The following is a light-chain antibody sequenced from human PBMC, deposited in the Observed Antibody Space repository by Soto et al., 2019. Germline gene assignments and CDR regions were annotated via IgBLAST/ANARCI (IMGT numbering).Light chain of an antibody. J-gene: IGKJ5*01. Sequence: DMQGTQAPSSLSASVGDRVTITCRASQSISRRLNWYQQKPGKAPKLLLNIASSLQSGVPSRFSGSGSGTDFTLTISNVQPADFATYYCQQTYSTPQPFGRGTRLEIK. V-gene: IGKV1-39*01. CDR2: IAS. CDR1: QSISRR. CDR3: QQTYSTPQP.